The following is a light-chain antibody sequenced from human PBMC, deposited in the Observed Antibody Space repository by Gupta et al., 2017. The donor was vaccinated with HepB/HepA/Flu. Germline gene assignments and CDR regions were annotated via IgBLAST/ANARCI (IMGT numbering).Light chain of an antibody. CDR2: DVS. Sequence: QSALTQPASVSGSPGQSITISCTGTSSDVGGYNYVSWYQQHPGKAPKLMIYDVSNRPSGVSNRFSGFKSGNTASLTISGLQAEDEADYYCSSYTSSSTLWVFGGGTKLTAL. CDR3: SSYTSSSTLWV. CDR1: SSDVGGYNY. V-gene: IGLV2-14*01. J-gene: IGLJ3*02.